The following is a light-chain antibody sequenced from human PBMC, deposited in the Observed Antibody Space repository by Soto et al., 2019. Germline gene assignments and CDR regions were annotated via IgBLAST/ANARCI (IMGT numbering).Light chain of an antibody. J-gene: IGKJ2*01. CDR1: QSISVH. V-gene: IGKV1-39*01. Sequence: DIQMTQSPPSLSASVGDTVTITCRASQSISVHLNWYQQKPGKVPKLLLYAASNLQSGVPSRFSGSGSETDFALTISSLQPEDFATSYCQQSYITPYTFGQGTKLQIK. CDR2: AAS. CDR3: QQSYITPYT.